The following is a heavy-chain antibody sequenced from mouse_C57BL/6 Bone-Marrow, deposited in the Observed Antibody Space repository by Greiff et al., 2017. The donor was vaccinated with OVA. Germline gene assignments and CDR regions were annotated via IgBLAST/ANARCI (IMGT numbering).Heavy chain of an antibody. Sequence: VQLQQSGPELVKPGASVKISCKASGYTFTDYYMNWVKQSHGKSLEWIGDINPNNGGTSYNQKFKGKATLTVDKSSSTAYMELRSLTSEDSAVYYCANSAMDYWGQGTSVTVSS. CDR2: INPNNGGT. V-gene: IGHV1-26*01. J-gene: IGHJ4*01. CDR1: GYTFTDYY. CDR3: ANSAMDY.